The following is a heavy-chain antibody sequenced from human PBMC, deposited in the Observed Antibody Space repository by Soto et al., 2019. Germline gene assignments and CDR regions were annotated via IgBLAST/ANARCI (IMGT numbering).Heavy chain of an antibody. CDR2: IWYDGSNK. J-gene: IGHJ6*02. D-gene: IGHD4-4*01. V-gene: IGHV3-33*01. Sequence: QVQLVESGGGVVQPGRSLRLSCAASGFTFSSYGMHWVRQAPGKGLEWVAVIWYDGSNKYYADSVKGRFTISRDNSQNPLYLQMNSLRAEDTAVYYCARDLRNYGYYYYGMDVWGQGTTVTVSS. CDR3: ARDLRNYGYYYYGMDV. CDR1: GFTFSSYG.